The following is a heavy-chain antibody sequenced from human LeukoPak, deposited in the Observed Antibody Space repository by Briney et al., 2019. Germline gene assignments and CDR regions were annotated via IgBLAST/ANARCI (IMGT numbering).Heavy chain of an antibody. D-gene: IGHD4-17*01. CDR1: GYPFDNFG. CDR3: ARDRLGGDLTGESLY. CDR2: ISAYNGNT. V-gene: IGHV1-18*01. J-gene: IGHJ4*02. Sequence: ASVKASCKASGYPFDNFGLTWVRQAPGQGLEWMGWISAYNGNTHYAQKFRDRLTMTTDTSTRTAYLELRSLKSDDTAVYYCARDRLGGDLTGESLYWGQGTLVTVSS.